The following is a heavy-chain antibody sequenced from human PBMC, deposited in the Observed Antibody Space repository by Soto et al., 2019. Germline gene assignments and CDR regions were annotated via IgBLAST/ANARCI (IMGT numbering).Heavy chain of an antibody. D-gene: IGHD3-22*01. Sequence: GASVKVSCTASGYTFTSYGISWVRQAPGQGLEWMGWISAYNGNTNYAQKLQGRVTMTTDTSTSTAYMELRSLRSDDTAVYYCARHDSSGYYYYFDYWGQGTLVTVSS. CDR1: GYTFTSYG. J-gene: IGHJ4*02. V-gene: IGHV1-18*01. CDR3: ARHDSSGYYYYFDY. CDR2: ISAYNGNT.